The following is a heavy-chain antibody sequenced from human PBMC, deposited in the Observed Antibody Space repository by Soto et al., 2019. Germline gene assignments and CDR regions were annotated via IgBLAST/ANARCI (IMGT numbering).Heavy chain of an antibody. Sequence: ASVKVSCKASGYTFTGYYMHWVRQAPGQGLEWMGRINPNSGGTNYAQKFQGWVTMTRDTSISTAYMELSRLRSDDTAVYYCARGNYYDSSGYSLYYYYGMDVWGQGTTVTVSS. J-gene: IGHJ6*02. V-gene: IGHV1-2*04. CDR1: GYTFTGYY. CDR3: ARGNYYDSSGYSLYYYYGMDV. CDR2: INPNSGGT. D-gene: IGHD3-22*01.